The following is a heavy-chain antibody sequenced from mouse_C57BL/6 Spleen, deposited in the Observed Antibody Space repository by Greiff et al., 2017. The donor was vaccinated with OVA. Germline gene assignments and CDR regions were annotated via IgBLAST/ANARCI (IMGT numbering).Heavy chain of an antibody. Sequence: VQLQQSGPELVKPGASVKISCKASGYAFSSSWMNWVKQRPGKGLVWIGRIYPGDGDTNYNGKFKGKATLTADKSSSTAYMQLSSLTSEDSAVYFCARGTRYYYGSSYGWYFDVWGTGTTVTVSS. CDR1: GYAFSSSW. V-gene: IGHV1-82*01. J-gene: IGHJ1*03. CDR3: ARGTRYYYGSSYGWYFDV. CDR2: IYPGDGDT. D-gene: IGHD1-1*01.